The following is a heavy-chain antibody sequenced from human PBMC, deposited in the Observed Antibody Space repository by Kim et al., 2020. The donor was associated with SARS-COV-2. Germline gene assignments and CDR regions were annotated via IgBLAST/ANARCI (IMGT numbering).Heavy chain of an antibody. CDR3: ARVTLGDPVLLWPGVGGMDV. V-gene: IGHV1-69*13. CDR1: GGTFSSYA. J-gene: IGHJ6*02. Sequence: SVKVSCKASGGTFSSYAISWVRQAPGQGLEWMGGIIPIFGTANYAQKFQGRVTITADESTSTAYMELSSLRSEDTAVYYCARVTLGDPVLLWPGVGGMDVWGQGTTVTVSS. CDR2: IIPIFGTA. D-gene: IGHD3-10*01.